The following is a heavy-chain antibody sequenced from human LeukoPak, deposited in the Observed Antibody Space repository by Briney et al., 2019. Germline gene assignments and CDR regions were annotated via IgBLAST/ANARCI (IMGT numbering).Heavy chain of an antibody. CDR1: GYSTSSGYY. J-gene: IGHJ6*04. D-gene: IGHD4-17*01. CDR2: IYHSGNT. CDR3: ARHGDYYYYGMDV. Sequence: SETLSLTCVVSGYSTSSGYYWGWIRQPPGKGLEWIGRIYHSGNTYYNPSLKSRVTISVDTSTNQFSLKLSFVPAADTAVYYCARHGDYYYYGMDVWGKGTTVTVSS. V-gene: IGHV4-38-2*01.